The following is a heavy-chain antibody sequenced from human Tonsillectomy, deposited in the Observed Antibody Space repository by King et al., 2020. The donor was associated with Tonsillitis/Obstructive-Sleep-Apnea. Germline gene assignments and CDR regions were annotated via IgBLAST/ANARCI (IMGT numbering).Heavy chain of an antibody. D-gene: IGHD5-18*01. CDR2: IHYRGNT. CDR1: GGSVSSGSHY. Sequence: VQLQESGPGLVKSSETLSLTCTVSGGSVSSGSHYWSWIRQPPGKGLEWIGYIHYRGNTKYNPSLESRVTISVDTSKNQFSLKVNSVTAADTAVYDCARGTTGYIYGQPGYYFYHMDVWGEGTTVTVSS. J-gene: IGHJ6*03. V-gene: IGHV4-61*01. CDR3: ARGTTGYIYGQPGYYFYHMDV.